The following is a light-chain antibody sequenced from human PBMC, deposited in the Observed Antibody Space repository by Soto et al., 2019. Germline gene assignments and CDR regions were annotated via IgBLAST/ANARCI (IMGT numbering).Light chain of an antibody. Sequence: DIQMTQSPSSLSASVGDRVTITCRASQSISTWLAWYQQKPGKAPKILIYDVSSLESGVPSRFSGSGSGTEFTLTISSLQPDDFATYYCQQYTSYWTFGQGTKVDI. CDR1: QSISTW. CDR3: QQYTSYWT. J-gene: IGKJ1*01. CDR2: DVS. V-gene: IGKV1-5*01.